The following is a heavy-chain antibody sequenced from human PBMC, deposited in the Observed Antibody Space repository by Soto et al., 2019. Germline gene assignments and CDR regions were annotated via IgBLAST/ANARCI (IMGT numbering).Heavy chain of an antibody. CDR2: IYYSGST. Sequence: QLQLQESGPGLVKPSETLSLTCTVSGCSISSSSYYWGWIRQPPGKGLEWIGSIYYSGSTYYNPSLKSRVTVSVDTSKRQFSRKLSSVTAADTAVYYCARQFLEWLLYADAFDIWGQGTMVTVSS. D-gene: IGHD3-3*01. CDR1: GCSISSSSYY. V-gene: IGHV4-39*01. CDR3: ARQFLEWLLYADAFDI. J-gene: IGHJ3*02.